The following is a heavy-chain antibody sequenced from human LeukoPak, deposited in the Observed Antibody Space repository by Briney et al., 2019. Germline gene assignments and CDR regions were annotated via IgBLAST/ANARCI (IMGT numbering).Heavy chain of an antibody. CDR2: INHSGST. CDR3: ARGLGYFDWFPRWFDP. J-gene: IGHJ5*02. D-gene: IGHD3-9*01. V-gene: IGHV4-34*01. Sequence: PSETLSLTCAVYGGSFSGYYWSWIRQPPGKGLEWIGEINHSGSTNYNPSLKSRVTISVDTSKNQISLKLSSVTAADTAVYYCARGLGYFDWFPRWFDPWGQGTLVTVSS. CDR1: GGSFSGYY.